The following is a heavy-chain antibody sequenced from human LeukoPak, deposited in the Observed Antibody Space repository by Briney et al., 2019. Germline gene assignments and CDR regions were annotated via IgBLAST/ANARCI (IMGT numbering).Heavy chain of an antibody. CDR1: GYTFTGYY. D-gene: IGHD6-19*01. CDR2: INPNSGGT. V-gene: IGHV1-2*02. Sequence: ASVKVSCKASGYTFTGYYMHWVRQAPGQGLEWMGWINPNSGGTSYAQKFQGRVTMTRDTSISTAYMELSRLRSDDTAVYYCARVFSSGWRSLNWFDPWGQGTLVTVSS. J-gene: IGHJ5*02. CDR3: ARVFSSGWRSLNWFDP.